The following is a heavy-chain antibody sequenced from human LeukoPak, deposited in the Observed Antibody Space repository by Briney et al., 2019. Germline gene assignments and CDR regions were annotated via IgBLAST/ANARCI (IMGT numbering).Heavy chain of an antibody. CDR2: IWYDGSSK. CDR3: VREKSGYTNGWYLFDY. CDR1: GFIFSTYG. Sequence: GGSLRLSCEASGFIFSTYGMHWVRQAPGKGLEWVAVIWYDGSSKYYADSVKGRFTISRDNSKNTLYLQMSSLRAEDTAVYYCVREKSGYTNGWYLFDYWGQGTLVTVSS. J-gene: IGHJ4*02. V-gene: IGHV3-33*01. D-gene: IGHD6-19*01.